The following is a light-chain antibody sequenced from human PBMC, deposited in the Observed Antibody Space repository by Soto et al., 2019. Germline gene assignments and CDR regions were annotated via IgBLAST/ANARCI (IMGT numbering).Light chain of an antibody. CDR2: GAS. CDR3: QQDNNWPPLT. Sequence: EIVMTPSPATLSVSPGERATLSCRASQSVSSNLAWYQQKPGQAPRRLIYGASTRATGIPARFSGSGSGTDLAHTISSLQSEDFAVYYCQQDNNWPPLTFGQGNKVEIK. CDR1: QSVSSN. V-gene: IGKV3-15*01. J-gene: IGKJ1*01.